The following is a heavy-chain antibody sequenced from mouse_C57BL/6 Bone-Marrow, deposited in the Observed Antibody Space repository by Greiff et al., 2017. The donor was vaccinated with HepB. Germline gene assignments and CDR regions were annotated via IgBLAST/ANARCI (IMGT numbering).Heavy chain of an antibody. D-gene: IGHD1-1*01. CDR2: IHPSDSDT. V-gene: IGHV1-74*01. J-gene: IGHJ2*01. Sequence: VQRVESGAELVKPGASVKVSCKASGYTFTSYWMHWVKQRPGQGLEWIGRIHPSDSDTNYNQKFKGKATLTVDKSSSTAYMQLSSLTSEDSAVYYCAIRGIRGLYYFDYWGQGTTLTVSS. CDR3: AIRGIRGLYYFDY. CDR1: GYTFTSYW.